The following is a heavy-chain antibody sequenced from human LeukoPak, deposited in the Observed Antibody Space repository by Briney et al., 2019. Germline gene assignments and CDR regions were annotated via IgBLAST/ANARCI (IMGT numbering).Heavy chain of an antibody. CDR3: ARGISSSSFDYHYYYVDV. CDR2: INHSGST. Sequence: PSETLSLTCAVYGGSLSGYYWSWIRQPPGKGLEWIGEINHSGSTNYNPSLKSRVTISVDTSKNQFSLKLSSVTAADTAVYYCARGISSSSFDYHYYYVDVWGKGTTVTVSS. V-gene: IGHV4-34*01. D-gene: IGHD6-6*01. J-gene: IGHJ6*03. CDR1: GGSLSGYY.